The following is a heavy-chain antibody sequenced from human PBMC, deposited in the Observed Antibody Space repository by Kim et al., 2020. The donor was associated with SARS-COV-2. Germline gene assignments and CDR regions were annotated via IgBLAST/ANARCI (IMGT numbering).Heavy chain of an antibody. D-gene: IGHD3-10*01. CDR3: ARVRGVTVLLGYYYYGMDV. J-gene: IGHJ6*02. V-gene: IGHV4-34*01. CDR1: GGSFSGYY. CDR2: INHSGST. Sequence: SDTLSLTCAVYGGSFSGYYWSWIRQPPGKGLEWIGEINHSGSTNYNPSLKSRVTISVDTSKNQFSLKLSSVTAADTAVYYCARVRGVTVLLGYYYYGMDVWGQGTTVTVSS.